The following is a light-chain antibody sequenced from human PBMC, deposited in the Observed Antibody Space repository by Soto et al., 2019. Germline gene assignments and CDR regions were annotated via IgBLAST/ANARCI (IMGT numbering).Light chain of an antibody. CDR3: ISYTRSNTRV. J-gene: IGLJ3*02. CDR1: SSDVGGFNY. CDR2: EVS. Sequence: QSALTQPASVSGSPGQSITISCTGTSSDVGGFNYVSWYQQHPGKAPKLMIFEVSNRPSGVSTRFSGSKSGNTASLTISGLQAEDEADYYCISYTRSNTRVFGGGTKVTVL. V-gene: IGLV2-14*01.